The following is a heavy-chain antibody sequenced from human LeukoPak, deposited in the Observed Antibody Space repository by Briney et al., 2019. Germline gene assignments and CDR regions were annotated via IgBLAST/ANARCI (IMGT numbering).Heavy chain of an antibody. CDR2: IYYSGST. CDR1: GGSISSGDYY. V-gene: IGHV4-30-4*08. CDR3: ARRTPSWAFDI. J-gene: IGHJ3*02. Sequence: SQTLSLTCTVSGGSISSGDYYWSWIRQPPGKGLEWIGYIYYSGSTYYNPSLKSRVTMSVDTSKNQFSLKLSSVTAADTAVYYCARRTPSWAFDIWGQGTMVTVSS.